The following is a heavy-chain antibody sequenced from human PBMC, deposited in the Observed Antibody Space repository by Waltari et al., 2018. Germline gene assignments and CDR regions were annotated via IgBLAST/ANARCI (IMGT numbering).Heavy chain of an antibody. CDR2: IYYSGST. J-gene: IGHJ6*03. V-gene: IGHV4-39*01. D-gene: IGHD6-13*01. Sequence: QLQLQESGPGLVKPSETLSLTCTVSGGSISSSSSYWGWIRQPPGKGLEWIGSIYYSGSTYYNPSLKSRVTISVDTSKNQFSLKLSSVTAADTAVYYCARQLEGAAAGTYYYYYYMDVWGKGTTVTVSS. CDR3: ARQLEGAAAGTYYYYYYMDV. CDR1: GGSISSSSSY.